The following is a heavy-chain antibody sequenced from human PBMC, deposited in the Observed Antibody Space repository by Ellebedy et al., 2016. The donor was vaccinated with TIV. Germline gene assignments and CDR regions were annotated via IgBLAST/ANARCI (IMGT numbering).Heavy chain of an antibody. J-gene: IGHJ4*02. CDR3: ARDNYGSHDY. D-gene: IGHD1-26*01. Sequence: MPSETLSLTCNVSGGSISGYQWGWIRQPPGKGLEWIGYNSDSGRNNYDPSLKSRIPILVDASKKQYSLKLTSVTAADTAVYYCARDNYGSHDYWGQGSLGTVSS. CDR1: GGSISGYQ. V-gene: IGHV4-59*01. CDR2: NSDSGRN.